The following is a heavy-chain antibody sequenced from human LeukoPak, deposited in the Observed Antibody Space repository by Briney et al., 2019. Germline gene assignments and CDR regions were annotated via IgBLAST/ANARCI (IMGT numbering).Heavy chain of an antibody. CDR2: IKSKTDGGTT. D-gene: IGHD3-10*01. CDR3: TTGELLWFGEPRERFDY. V-gene: IGHV3-15*01. CDR1: GFTFRNAW. J-gene: IGHJ4*02. Sequence: GGSLRLSCAASGFTFRNAWMSWVRQAPGKGLEWVGRIKSKTDGGTTDYAAPVKGRFTISRDDSKNTLYMQMNSLKTEDTAVYYCTTGELLWFGEPRERFDYWGQGTLVTVSS.